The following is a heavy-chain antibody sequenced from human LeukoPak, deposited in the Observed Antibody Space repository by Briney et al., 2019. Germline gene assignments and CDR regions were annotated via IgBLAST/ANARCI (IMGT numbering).Heavy chain of an antibody. CDR1: GGYISTSNYY. D-gene: IGHD3-10*01. V-gene: IGHV4-39*01. CDR3: ARFFYYNASLPPY. Sequence: SETLSLTCSVSGGYISTSNYYWGWIRQPPGKGLEWIGTIYYSGRTYYNPSLQSRVTISLDTSQNQLSLQVRSVTVVDTAVYYCARFFYYNASLPPYWGQGTLVTVSS. J-gene: IGHJ4*02. CDR2: IYYSGRT.